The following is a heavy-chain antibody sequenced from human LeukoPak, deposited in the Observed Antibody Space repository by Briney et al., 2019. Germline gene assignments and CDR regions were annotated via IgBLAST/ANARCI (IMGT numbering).Heavy chain of an antibody. CDR1: GGSITSYY. J-gene: IGHJ4*02. CDR2: IYTSGST. CDR3: ARSYRSSATCYRGSFDY. V-gene: IGHV4-4*07. D-gene: IGHD2-2*01. Sequence: PSETLSLTCTVSGGSITSYYWSWIRQPAGRGLEWIGRIYTSGSTNYNPSLKSRVTMSVDTSNNQFSLKLTSVTAADTAVYYCARSYRSSATCYRGSFDYWGQGTLVTVSS.